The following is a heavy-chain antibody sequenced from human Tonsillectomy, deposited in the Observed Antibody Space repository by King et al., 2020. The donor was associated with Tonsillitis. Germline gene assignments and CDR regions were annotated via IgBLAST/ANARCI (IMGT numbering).Heavy chain of an antibody. CDR3: AKGDYYDSSGYELFDY. Sequence: VQLVESGGNLIQPGGSLRLSCAASGFTFSSYAMNWVRQGPGKGLQWVSGISGSGSRTNYDDSVKGRFTIPRDNSKNTLYLQMNSLRAEDTALYYCAKGDYYDSSGYELFDYWGQGTLVTVSS. J-gene: IGHJ4*02. D-gene: IGHD3-22*01. V-gene: IGHV3-23*04. CDR1: GFTFSSYA. CDR2: ISGSGSRT.